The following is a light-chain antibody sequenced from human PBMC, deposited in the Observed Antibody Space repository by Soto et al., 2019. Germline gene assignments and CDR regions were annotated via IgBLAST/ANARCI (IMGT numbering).Light chain of an antibody. J-gene: IGKJ1*01. CDR2: KVS. Sequence: DIVMTQTPLSSPVTLGQAASISCRSSQSLVHGDGNTYLSWFHQRPGQPPRLLIYKVSDRFSGVPERFSGSGAGTDFTLTISRVEAEDVGLYYCMQAKQSTWTFGQGTKVEIK. CDR3: MQAKQSTWT. V-gene: IGKV2-24*01. CDR1: QSLVHGDGNTY.